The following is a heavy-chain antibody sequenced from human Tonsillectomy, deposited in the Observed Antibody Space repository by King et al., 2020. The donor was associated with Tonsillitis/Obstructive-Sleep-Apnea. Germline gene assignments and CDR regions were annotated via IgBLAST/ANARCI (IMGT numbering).Heavy chain of an antibody. Sequence: QLVQSGGGVVKPGRSLRLSCAASGFTFSSYGMRWVRQAPGKGLEWVAVIWYDGGNKYYADTVKGRFTISRDNSKNTLYLQMNNLRAEDTAVYYCARHGAAAESPFDYWGQGTLVTVSS. J-gene: IGHJ4*02. CDR2: IWYDGGNK. D-gene: IGHD2-15*01. CDR3: ARHGAAAESPFDY. CDR1: GFTFSSYG. V-gene: IGHV3-33*01.